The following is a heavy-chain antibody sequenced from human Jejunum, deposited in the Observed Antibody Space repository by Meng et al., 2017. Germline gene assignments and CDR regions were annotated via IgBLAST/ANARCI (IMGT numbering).Heavy chain of an antibody. D-gene: IGHD6-13*01. J-gene: IGHJ4*01. CDR3: VRTSSWSLDY. Sequence: QIQLQQAGRGLVKPSQPLSLTWAISGDSVSSNSAAWNWIRQSPSRGLEWLGRTYYRSKWYNDYAESVKSRITINPDTSKNQFSLQLNSVTPEDTAVYYCVRTSSWSLDYWGQGTLVTVSS. CDR1: GDSVSSNSAA. V-gene: IGHV6-1*01. CDR2: TYYRSKWYN.